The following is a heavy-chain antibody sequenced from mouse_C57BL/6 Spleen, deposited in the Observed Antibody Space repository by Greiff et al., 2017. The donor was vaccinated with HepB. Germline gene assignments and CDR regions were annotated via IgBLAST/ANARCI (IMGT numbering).Heavy chain of an antibody. J-gene: IGHJ4*01. CDR3: AREGVYSNLYAMDY. CDR1: GFSLTSYG. V-gene: IGHV2-2*01. Sequence: QVQLKESGPGLVQPSQSLSITCTVSGFSLTSYGVHWVRQSPGKGLEWVGVICSGGSTDYNAAFIYRLIISKENSKSQVFFNLNSLQADDTAIYYCAREGVYSNLYAMDYWGQGTSVTVSS. D-gene: IGHD2-5*01. CDR2: ICSGGST.